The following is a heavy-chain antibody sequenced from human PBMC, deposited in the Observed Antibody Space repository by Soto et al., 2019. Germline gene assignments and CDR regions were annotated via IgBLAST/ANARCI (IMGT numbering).Heavy chain of an antibody. CDR1: GYSFASYW. V-gene: IGHV5-51*01. J-gene: IGHJ6*02. D-gene: IGHD6-6*01. CDR2: IYPGDSDT. CDR3: ARTRSFTLGFYYDGMDV. Sequence: GESLKISCQGSGYSFASYWIGWVRQMPGKDLEWMGIIYPGDSDTRCSPSFQGQVTISADKSLRTAYLQWTSLKASDTALYYCARTRSFTLGFYYDGMDVWGQGTTVTVSS.